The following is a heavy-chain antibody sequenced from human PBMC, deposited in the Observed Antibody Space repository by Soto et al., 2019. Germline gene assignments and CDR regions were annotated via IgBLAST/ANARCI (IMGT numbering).Heavy chain of an antibody. V-gene: IGHV4-39*01. D-gene: IGHD3-10*01. CDR3: ARHRRITPGYDAFYI. CDR1: GGSISSNSYY. J-gene: IGHJ3*02. Sequence: SETLSLTCTVSGGSISSNSYYWGWIRQPPGKGLEWIGSIYYSGSTYSNPSLKSRVTISVDTSKNQFSLKLSSVTAADTAVYYCARHRRITPGYDAFYIWGQGTMVTV. CDR2: IYYSGST.